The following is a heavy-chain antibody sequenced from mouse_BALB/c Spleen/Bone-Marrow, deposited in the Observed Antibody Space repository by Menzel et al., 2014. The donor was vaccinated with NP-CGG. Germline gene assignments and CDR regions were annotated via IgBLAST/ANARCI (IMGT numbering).Heavy chain of an antibody. D-gene: IGHD2-4*01. CDR1: GYAFSSYW. CDR3: AREGYDYDWFAY. Sequence: SGAELVRPGSSVKISCKASGYAFSSYWMNWVKQRPGQGLEWIGQIYPGDGDTNYNGKFKGKATLTADKSSSTAYMQLSSLTSEDSAVYFCAREGYDYDWFAYWGQGTLVTVPA. V-gene: IGHV1-80*01. CDR2: IYPGDGDT. J-gene: IGHJ3*01.